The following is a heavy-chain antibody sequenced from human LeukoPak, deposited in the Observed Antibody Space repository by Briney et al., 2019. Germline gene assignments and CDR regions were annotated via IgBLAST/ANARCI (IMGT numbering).Heavy chain of an antibody. CDR1: GGSISRSRDY. V-gene: IGHV4-39*07. Sequence: SETLSLTCTVSGGSISRSRDYWGWLRQPPGKGLEWIGRIYYSGSTYYNTSLKSPVTISIDTSKNKFSLRLRSVTAADTGVYYCAREILYDRTGYYLWGKGTVVTVSS. CDR2: IYYSGST. D-gene: IGHD3-9*01. J-gene: IGHJ4*02. CDR3: AREILYDRTGYYL.